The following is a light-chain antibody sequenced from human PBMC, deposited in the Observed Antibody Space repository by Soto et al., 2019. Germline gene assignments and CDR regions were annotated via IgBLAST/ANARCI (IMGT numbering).Light chain of an antibody. CDR3: SSYAGRNNAVV. CDR2: GVS. CDR1: SSDVGGYNS. V-gene: IGLV2-8*01. Sequence: QSALTQPPSASGSPGQSVTISCTGTSSDVGGYNSVSWYQQHPGKAPKLMIYGVSTRPSGVPDRFSGSKSGNTASLTVSGIQAEDEDDYYCSSYAGRNNAVVFGGGTKLTVL. J-gene: IGLJ2*01.